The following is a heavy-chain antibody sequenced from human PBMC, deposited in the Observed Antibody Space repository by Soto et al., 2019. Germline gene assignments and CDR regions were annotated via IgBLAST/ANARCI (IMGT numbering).Heavy chain of an antibody. CDR1: GFTFSNAW. V-gene: IGHV3-15*07. CDR2: IKSKTDGGTT. J-gene: IGHJ4*02. Sequence: EVQLVESGGGLVKHGGSLRLSCAASGFTFSNAWMNWVRQDPGKGLEWVCRIKSKTDGGTTDYAAPVKGRVTISRDDSKNTLYLQMNSLKTEDTAVYYCTTEGIVVVVASSYFDYWGQGTLVTVSS. D-gene: IGHD2-15*01. CDR3: TTEGIVVVVASSYFDY.